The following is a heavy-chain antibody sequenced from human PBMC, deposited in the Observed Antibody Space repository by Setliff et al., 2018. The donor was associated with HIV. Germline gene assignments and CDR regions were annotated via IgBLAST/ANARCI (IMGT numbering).Heavy chain of an antibody. Sequence: KPSETLSLTCTVSSDSTSNHYWSWVRQPPGKGLEWIGYVYNTGITSYNPSLKSRLTISVDMSQNQVSLKMRSVTAADTAVYYCARVTRSGSGWFWEHYFDSWGQGSLVTVSS. J-gene: IGHJ4*02. CDR3: ARVTRSGSGWFWEHYFDS. CDR1: SDSTSNHY. D-gene: IGHD6-19*01. CDR2: VYNTGIT. V-gene: IGHV4-59*11.